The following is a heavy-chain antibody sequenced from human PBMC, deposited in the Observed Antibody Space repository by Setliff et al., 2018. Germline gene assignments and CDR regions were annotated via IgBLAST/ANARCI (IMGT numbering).Heavy chain of an antibody. CDR2: INPNNGGT. D-gene: IGHD1-1*01. Sequence: ASVKVSCKASQYTFTAYYLHWVRQAPGQGLEWMGWINPNNGGTKYAQKFQGRVTMTRDTSISTGYMELSRLRYDDTAVYYCARSPTRTTGSHYLGYYYYYMDFWGKGTTVTVSS. CDR3: ARSPTRTTGSHYLGYYYYYMDF. J-gene: IGHJ6*03. CDR1: QYTFTAYY. V-gene: IGHV1-2*02.